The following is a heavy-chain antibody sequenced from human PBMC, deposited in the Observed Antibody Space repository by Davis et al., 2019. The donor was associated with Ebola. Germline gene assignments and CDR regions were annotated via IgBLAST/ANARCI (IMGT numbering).Heavy chain of an antibody. V-gene: IGHV1-69*13. J-gene: IGHJ4*02. Sequence: SVKVSCKASGYTFTSYGISWVRQAPGQGLEWMGGIIPIFGTANYAQKFQGRVTITADESTSTAYMELSSLRSEDTAVYYCARTSLPHYYFDYWGQGTLVTVSS. CDR3: ARTSLPHYYFDY. CDR1: GYTFTSYG. CDR2: IIPIFGTA.